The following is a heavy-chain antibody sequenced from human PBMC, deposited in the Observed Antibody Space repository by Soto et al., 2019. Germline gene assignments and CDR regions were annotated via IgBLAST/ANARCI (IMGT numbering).Heavy chain of an antibody. CDR1: GFTFSNFG. J-gene: IGHJ6*02. CDR2: ISYDGSTK. Sequence: QVQLVESGGGVVQPGRSLRLSCAASGFTFSNFGMHWARQAPGKGLEWVALISYDGSTKLYGDSFKGRFTISRDDPQKSLFLQMDSLRPEDTAVYFCAKDWDGFTVTGYTYGMDVWGQGTTVTVSS. CDR3: AKDWDGFTVTGYTYGMDV. V-gene: IGHV3-30*18. D-gene: IGHD2-2*02.